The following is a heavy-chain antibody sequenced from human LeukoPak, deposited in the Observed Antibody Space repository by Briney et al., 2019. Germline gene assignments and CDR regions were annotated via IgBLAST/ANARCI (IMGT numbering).Heavy chain of an antibody. D-gene: IGHD3-10*02. CDR2: MDPSDSYT. CDR1: GYSFTSYW. CDR3: ERTVRGVHFDS. J-gene: IGHJ4*02. V-gene: IGHV5-10-1*01. Sequence: GESLKISFKGSGYSFTSYWISWVRLVPGKGLDWMGRMDPSDSYTNYSPSFQGRITISTDKSISTAYMQWSSLKASDTAIYYCERTVRGVHFDSWGQGTLVTVSS.